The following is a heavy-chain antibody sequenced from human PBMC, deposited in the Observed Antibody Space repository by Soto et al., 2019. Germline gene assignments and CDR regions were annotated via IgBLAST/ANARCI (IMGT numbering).Heavy chain of an antibody. CDR2: IYHSGST. CDR1: NGSISSAIYY. Sequence: QLQLQESGPGLVKPSETLSLTCTVSNGSISSAIYYWGWIRQPPGKGLEWIGSIYHSGSTYYNPSFQGRVTISVDTSKNQFSLKLSSVTAADTAVYFCAGRSSLASVQVYFGEISNYNWFDPWGQGTLVTVSS. D-gene: IGHD3-10*01. V-gene: IGHV4-39*01. J-gene: IGHJ5*02. CDR3: AGRSSLASVQVYFGEISNYNWFDP.